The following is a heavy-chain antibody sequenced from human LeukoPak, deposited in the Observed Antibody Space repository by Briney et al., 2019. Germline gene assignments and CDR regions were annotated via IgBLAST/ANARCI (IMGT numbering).Heavy chain of an antibody. CDR2: IIPIFGTA. V-gene: IGHV1-69*13. J-gene: IGHJ4*02. CDR3: ARGIRNDILTGYSIAFDY. CDR1: GGSFSRYA. Sequence: ASVKVSCKASGGSFSRYAFNWVRQAPGQGLEWMGGIIPIFGTANYAQKFQGRVTITADESTSTAYMELSSLRSEDTAVYYCARGIRNDILTGYSIAFDYWGQGTLVTVSS. D-gene: IGHD3-9*01.